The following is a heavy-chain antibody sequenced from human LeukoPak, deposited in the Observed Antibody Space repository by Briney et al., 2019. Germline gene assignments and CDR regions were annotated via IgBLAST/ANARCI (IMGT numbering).Heavy chain of an antibody. V-gene: IGHV1-18*01. D-gene: IGHD3-3*01. Sequence: GASVKVSCKASGYTFTSYGISWVRQAPGQGLEWMGWISAYNGNTNYAQKLQGRVTMTTDTSTSAAYMELRSLRSDDTAVYYCARDGDIVLRFLEWSAYFDYWGQGTLVTVSS. CDR2: ISAYNGNT. CDR3: ARDGDIVLRFLEWSAYFDY. CDR1: GYTFTSYG. J-gene: IGHJ4*02.